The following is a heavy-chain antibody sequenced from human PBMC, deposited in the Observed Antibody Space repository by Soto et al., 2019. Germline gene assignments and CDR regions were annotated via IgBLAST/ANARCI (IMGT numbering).Heavy chain of an antibody. CDR2: IKSKSDGETT. Sequence: EVQLVESGGGLVKPGGSLRLSCAASGFTISNAWMNWVRQAPGKGLEWVGRIKSKSDGETTDYAAPVKGRFTISRDDSKNTLYLQMNSLKTEDTAVYYCTTGLTYYYDSSGYYWAGGMDVWGQGITVTVSS. CDR3: TTGLTYYYDSSGYYWAGGMDV. V-gene: IGHV3-15*01. J-gene: IGHJ6*02. CDR1: GFTISNAW. D-gene: IGHD3-22*01.